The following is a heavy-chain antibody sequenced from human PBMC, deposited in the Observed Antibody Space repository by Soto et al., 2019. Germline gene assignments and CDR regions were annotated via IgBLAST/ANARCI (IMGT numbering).Heavy chain of an antibody. CDR3: TRVVITFGGVIEKDAFDM. D-gene: IGHD3-16*02. CDR2: IFWDNDD. V-gene: IGHV2-5*02. Sequence: QITLKESGPMLVKPTQTLTLTCAYSGFSLTTTRVGVGWIRQPPGKALEWLAVIFWDNDDRYSPSLKSRLTITKDTSKTQVVLTMTDMDPVDTGTYYCTRVVITFGGVIEKDAFDMWGQGTMVTVSS. CDR1: GFSLTTTRVG. J-gene: IGHJ3*02.